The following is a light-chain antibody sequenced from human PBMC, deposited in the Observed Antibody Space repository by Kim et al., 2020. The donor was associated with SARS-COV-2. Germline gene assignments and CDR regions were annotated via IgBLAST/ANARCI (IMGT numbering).Light chain of an antibody. V-gene: IGKV3-15*01. CDR3: QQFSKWPLT. CDR1: QTVDRN. J-gene: IGKJ4*01. Sequence: PGERVTLSCRASQTVDRNLAWYQQKGGQPPRLLIYRASTRATDIPDRFSVSGSGTEFTLTIHSLRSEDSGNYYCQQFSKWPLTFGGGTKVDIK. CDR2: RAS.